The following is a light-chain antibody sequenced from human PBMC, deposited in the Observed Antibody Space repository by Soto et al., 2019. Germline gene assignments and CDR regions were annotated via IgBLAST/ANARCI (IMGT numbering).Light chain of an antibody. CDR2: GAS. CDR3: QQSYSSPTT. CDR1: QSIGKH. J-gene: IGKJ5*01. V-gene: IGKV1-39*01. Sequence: DIQMTQSPSFLSASVGDRVTITCRASQSIGKHLNWYQQKPGKAPKFLIYGASTLQSGAPSRFTGSGSGTDFTLTVNSLQPEDFATYYCQQSYSSPTTFGQGTRLEI.